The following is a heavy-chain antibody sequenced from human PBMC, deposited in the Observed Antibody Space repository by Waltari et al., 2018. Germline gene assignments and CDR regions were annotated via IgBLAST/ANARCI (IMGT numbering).Heavy chain of an antibody. J-gene: IGHJ4*02. CDR1: GFTFGDYA. CDR2: IRSKAYGGTT. V-gene: IGHV3-49*03. Sequence: EVQLVESGGGLVQPGRSLRLSCTASGFTFGDYAMSWFRQAPGKGRDGEGLIRSKAYGGTTEYAASVKGRFTISRDDSKSIAYLQMNSLKTEDTAVYYCTREGSGGESVYWGQGTLVTVSS. D-gene: IGHD3-16*01. CDR3: TREGSGGESVY.